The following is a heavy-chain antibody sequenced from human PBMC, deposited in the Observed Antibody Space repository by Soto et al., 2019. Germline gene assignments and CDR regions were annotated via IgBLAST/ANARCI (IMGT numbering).Heavy chain of an antibody. CDR3: ARAPVGLDTISYFDY. CDR2: IYNGGST. V-gene: IGHV4-30-4*01. Sequence: PSATLSLTCTVSGDSVSSVGFHWAWLRRPPGKGLEWIGYIYNGGSTYYRPSLESRMHMSLDATRNNYSLRLTSVTAADTALYFCARAPVGLDTISYFDYWGQGKLVTVSS. J-gene: IGHJ4*02. CDR1: GDSVSSVGFH. D-gene: IGHD3-3*01.